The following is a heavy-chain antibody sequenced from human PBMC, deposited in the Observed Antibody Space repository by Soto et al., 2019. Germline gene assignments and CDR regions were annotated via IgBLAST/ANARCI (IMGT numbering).Heavy chain of an antibody. Sequence: GGSLRLSCAASGFTFSSYGMHWVRQAPGKGLEWVAVIWYDGSNKYYADSVKGRFTISRDNSKNTLYLQMNSLRAEDTAVYYCARGVLNYYGTAPGLYYYYMDVWGKGTTVTVSS. J-gene: IGHJ6*03. V-gene: IGHV3-33*01. CDR3: ARGVLNYYGTAPGLYYYYMDV. D-gene: IGHD3-10*01. CDR2: IWYDGSNK. CDR1: GFTFSSYG.